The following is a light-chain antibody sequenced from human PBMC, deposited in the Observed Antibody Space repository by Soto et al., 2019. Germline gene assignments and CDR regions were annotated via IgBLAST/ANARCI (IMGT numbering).Light chain of an antibody. V-gene: IGKV3-20*01. Sequence: EIVLTQSPGTLSLSPGDRATPSCRASHSINTSFLAWFQQKPGQAPRLLIYAASTRATGIPDRFSGSASETDFTLTINRLEPEDSAVYYCQQYASAPFSLGPGTKVDIK. CDR1: HSINTSF. J-gene: IGKJ3*01. CDR3: QQYASAPFS. CDR2: AAS.